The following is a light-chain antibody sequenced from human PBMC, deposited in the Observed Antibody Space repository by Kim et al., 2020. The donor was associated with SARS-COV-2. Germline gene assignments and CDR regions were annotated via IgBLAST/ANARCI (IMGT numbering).Light chain of an antibody. V-gene: IGLV1-40*01. CDR2: GNS. J-gene: IGLJ3*02. CDR3: QSYDGSWV. Sequence: QSVLTQPPSVSGAPGQRVTISCTGSSSNIGAGYDVHWYQQLPGTAPKLLTYGNSNRPSGVPDRFSGSKSGTSASLAITGLQAEDEADYYCQSYDGSWVFGGGTQLTVL. CDR1: SSNIGAGYD.